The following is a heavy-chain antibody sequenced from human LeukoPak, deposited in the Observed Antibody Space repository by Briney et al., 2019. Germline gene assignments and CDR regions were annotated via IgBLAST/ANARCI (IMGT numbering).Heavy chain of an antibody. CDR2: IKQDGSEK. D-gene: IGHD1-26*01. CDR1: GFTFSSYW. V-gene: IGHV3-7*01. J-gene: IGHJ4*02. Sequence: GGSLRLSCAASGFTFSSYWMSWVRQAPGKGLEWVANIKQDGSEKYYVDSGKGRFTISRDNAKNSLYLQMNSLRAEDTAVYYCARFPVVGATTDEYYFDYWGQGTLVTVSS. CDR3: ARFPVVGATTDEYYFDY.